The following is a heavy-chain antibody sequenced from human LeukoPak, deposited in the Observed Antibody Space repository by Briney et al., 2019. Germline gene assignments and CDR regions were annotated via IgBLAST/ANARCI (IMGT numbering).Heavy chain of an antibody. V-gene: IGHV4-39*02. Sequence: SETLSLTCIVSGGSTSGGNYYWGWIRRPPGKGLEWIGGISSSGNTYYNPSLKSRITVSVDTSKNHFSLKLSSVTAADTAVYYCARLGAGPTYYDFWSGYSSFYFDYWGQGTLVTVSS. CDR3: ARLGAGPTYYDFWSGYSSFYFDY. D-gene: IGHD3-3*01. CDR1: GGSTSGGNYY. J-gene: IGHJ4*02. CDR2: ISSSGNT.